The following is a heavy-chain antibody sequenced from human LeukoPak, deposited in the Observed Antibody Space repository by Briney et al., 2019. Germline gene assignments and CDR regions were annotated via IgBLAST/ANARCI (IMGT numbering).Heavy chain of an antibody. CDR2: ISSSGSYI. CDR3: VRDSGSYRPIDY. D-gene: IGHD1-26*01. V-gene: IGHV3-21*01. J-gene: IGHJ4*02. CDR1: TFTFSSYN. Sequence: GGSLRLSCAASTFTFSSYNMNWVRQAPGKGLEWVSSISSSGSYIYYRDSVKGRFTISRDNAENSLYLEMNSLRVEDTAIYYCVRDSGSYRPIDYWGQGTLVTVSS.